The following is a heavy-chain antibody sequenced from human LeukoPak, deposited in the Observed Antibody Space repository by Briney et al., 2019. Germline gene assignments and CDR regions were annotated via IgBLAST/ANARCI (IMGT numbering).Heavy chain of an antibody. CDR1: GYTFTGYY. CDR3: ARDRTYAPELSDGMDV. Sequence: GASVKVSCKASGYTFTGYYMHWVRQAPGQGLEWMGWINPNSGGTNYAQKFQGWVTMTRDTSISAAYMELSRLRSDDTAVYYCARDRTYAPELSDGMDVWGQGTTVTVSS. J-gene: IGHJ6*02. V-gene: IGHV1-2*04. D-gene: IGHD3-16*02. CDR2: INPNSGGT.